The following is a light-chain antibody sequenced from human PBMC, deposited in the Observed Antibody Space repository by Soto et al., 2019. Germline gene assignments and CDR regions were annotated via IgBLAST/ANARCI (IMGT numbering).Light chain of an antibody. J-gene: IGKJ4*01. V-gene: IGKV1-13*02. CDR1: QAIGSA. CDR2: DAS. CDR3: QQFHSYSPLT. Sequence: AIQLTQSPSSLSASVGDRVTITCRASQAIGSALAWYQQKPGNAPKLLIFDASDLESGVPSRFSGSGSGTNFTLTTTSLQAEDFATYFCQQFHSYSPLTFGGGTKVEV.